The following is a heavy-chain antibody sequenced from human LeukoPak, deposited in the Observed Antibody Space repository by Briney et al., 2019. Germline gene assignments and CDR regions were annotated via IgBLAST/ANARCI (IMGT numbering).Heavy chain of an antibody. CDR1: GYTFTDYY. CDR2: INPNDGDT. Sequence: ASVNVSCKASGYTFTDYYMHWVRQAPGQGFEWMGWINPNDGDTNYAQKFQGRVTMTRDTSISTAHMEVNRLRSDDTAVYYCARANFLYCSSTTCLFDYWGQGTLVTVSS. V-gene: IGHV1-2*02. D-gene: IGHD2-2*01. CDR3: ARANFLYCSSTTCLFDY. J-gene: IGHJ4*02.